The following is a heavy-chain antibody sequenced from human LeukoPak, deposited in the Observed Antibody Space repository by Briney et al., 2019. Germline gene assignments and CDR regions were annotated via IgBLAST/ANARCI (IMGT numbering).Heavy chain of an antibody. CDR2: ISYDGGNK. D-gene: IGHD3-16*01. CDR1: GFTFGDYA. J-gene: IGHJ4*02. CDR3: AREVRGSSFDA. V-gene: IGHV3-30-3*01. Sequence: GGSLRLSCTGSGFTFGDYAMSWFRQAPGKGLEWVALISYDGGNKYYADSVKGRFTISRDHSKSTLFLQMNSLRAEDTAVYYCAREVRGSSFDAWGQGTLVTVSS.